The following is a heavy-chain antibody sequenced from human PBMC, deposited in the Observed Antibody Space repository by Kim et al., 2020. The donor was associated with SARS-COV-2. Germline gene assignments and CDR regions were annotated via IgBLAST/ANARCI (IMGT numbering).Heavy chain of an antibody. CDR1: GFTFSSYG. CDR2: ISYDGSNK. CDR3: ARGGSTYYYDSSGYYYPYYFDY. J-gene: IGHJ4*02. Sequence: GGSLRLSCAASGFTFSSYGMHWVRQAPGKGLEWVAVISYDGSNKYYADSVKGRFTISRDNSKNTLYLQMNSLRAEDTAVYYCARGGSTYYYDSSGYYYPYYFDYWGQGTLVTVSS. V-gene: IGHV3-33*05. D-gene: IGHD3-22*01.